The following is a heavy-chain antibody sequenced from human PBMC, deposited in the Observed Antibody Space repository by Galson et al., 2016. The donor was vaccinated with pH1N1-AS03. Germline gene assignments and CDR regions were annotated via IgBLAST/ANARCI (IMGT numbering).Heavy chain of an antibody. CDR3: AAAKKGTPPIFFYYTVDV. Sequence: QSGAEVKKPGESLTVSCETSQYKFSDYWVHWLRQVPGKGLEWLGRIDPSDSYIDYSPSFRGHVSIPVDRPISTAYLQWRSLRASDTAVYYCAAAKKGTPPIFFYYTVDVWGQGTTVIVSS. CDR2: IDPSDSYI. J-gene: IGHJ6*02. CDR1: QYKFSDYW. V-gene: IGHV5-10-1*01. D-gene: IGHD2-15*01.